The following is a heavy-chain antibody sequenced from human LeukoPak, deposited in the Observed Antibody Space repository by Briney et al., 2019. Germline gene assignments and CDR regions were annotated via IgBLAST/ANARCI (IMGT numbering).Heavy chain of an antibody. D-gene: IGHD6-13*01. CDR3: AGGYSSSWYVFHY. CDR2: IYHSGYT. J-gene: IGHJ4*02. Sequence: PSETLSLTCTVSGFSISSGYYWGWIRQPPGKGLEWIASIYHSGYTYCNPSLKSRVAISVDTSKNQFSLNMSSVTAADTAIYYCAGGYSSSWYVFHYWGQGTLVTVSS. CDR1: GFSISSGYY. V-gene: IGHV4-38-2*02.